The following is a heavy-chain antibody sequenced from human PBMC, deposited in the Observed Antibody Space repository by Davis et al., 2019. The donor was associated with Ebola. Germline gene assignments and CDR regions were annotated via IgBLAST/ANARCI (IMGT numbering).Heavy chain of an antibody. J-gene: IGHJ4*02. D-gene: IGHD1-26*01. CDR2: INVAKGNT. Sequence: ASVKVSCKTSGYTFSTYAIHWLRQAPGQRLDWMGLINVAKGNTKYSQKFQGRVTMTRDTSAGTAYMEMSSLTYEDTAVYYCARTFVGGWLFDYWGQGTLVTVSS. CDR3: ARTFVGGWLFDY. V-gene: IGHV1-3*01. CDR1: GYTFSTYA.